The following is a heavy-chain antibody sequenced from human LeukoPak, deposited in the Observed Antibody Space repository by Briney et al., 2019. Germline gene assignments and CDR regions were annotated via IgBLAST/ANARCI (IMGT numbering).Heavy chain of an antibody. CDR2: IKQGGSEI. V-gene: IGHV3-7*01. D-gene: IGHD4-11*01. CDR1: GFTFSRFW. J-gene: IGHJ4*02. CDR3: ARDRESESDSEGDY. Sequence: GGSLRLSCSASGFTFSRFWMSWVRQAPGKGLEYVALIKQGGSEIYHMDSVKGRFTISRDDATNSPYLQMNSLRVEDTALYYCARDRESESDSEGDYWGREPWSPSPQ.